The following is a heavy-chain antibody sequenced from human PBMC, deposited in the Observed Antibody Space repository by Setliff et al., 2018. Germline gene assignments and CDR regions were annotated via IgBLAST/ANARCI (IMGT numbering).Heavy chain of an antibody. J-gene: IGHJ5*02. Sequence: SETLSLTCTVSGDSISSGIYHWSWIRQSAGRGLEWIGRIYVSTGSTNYSPSLKSRVSISVDRSKNQFSLNLTSVTAADTAVYYCARAGFELGQYNWFDPWGQGTLVTVS. CDR2: IYVSTGST. D-gene: IGHD3-3*02. CDR1: GDSISSGIYH. V-gene: IGHV4-61*02. CDR3: ARAGFELGQYNWFDP.